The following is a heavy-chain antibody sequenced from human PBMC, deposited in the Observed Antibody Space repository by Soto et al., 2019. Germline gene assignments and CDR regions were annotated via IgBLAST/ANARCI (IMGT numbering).Heavy chain of an antibody. D-gene: IGHD4-4*01. J-gene: IGHJ4*02. CDR3: GSQRTTVITNAYGDC. V-gene: IGHV4-39*01. CDR2: VYYRGRS. CDR1: GGSVTNSSYY. Sequence: SETLSLTCTVSGGSVTNSSYYWGWIRQSPGKGLEWIGSVYYRGRSYSKSSVKSRVTISVDKSKNQFSLNLNSVTASDTAVYFRGSQRTTVITNAYGDCWGQGALVTFSS.